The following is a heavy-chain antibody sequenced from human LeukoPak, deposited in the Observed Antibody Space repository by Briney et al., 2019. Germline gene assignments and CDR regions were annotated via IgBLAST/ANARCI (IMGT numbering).Heavy chain of an antibody. CDR3: ARVGVEMATTDAFDI. CDR2: ISSSSSYI. Sequence: DPGVSLRRSCAASAFTFSSYSMNCVRHAPGKGREWLSSISSSSSYIYYADSGKGRFTIYRDNGKNSLYLQMNGLRAEDTAVYYCARVGVEMATTDAFDIWGQGTMVTVSS. J-gene: IGHJ3*02. V-gene: IGHV3-21*01. CDR1: AFTFSSYS. D-gene: IGHD5-24*01.